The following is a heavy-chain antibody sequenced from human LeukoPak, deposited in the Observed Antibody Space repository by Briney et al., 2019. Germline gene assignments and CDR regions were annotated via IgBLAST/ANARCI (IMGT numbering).Heavy chain of an antibody. CDR1: GYRFTSYW. CDR2: IYPGDSDT. J-gene: IGHJ1*01. Sequence: GESLKISCKGSGYRFTSYWIGWVRQMPGKGLEWMGIIYPGDSDTRYSPSFQGQVTISADKSISTAYLQWSSLKALDTAMYYCARVPGDYMTDPQHWGQGTLVTVSS. CDR3: ARVPGDYMTDPQH. V-gene: IGHV5-51*01. D-gene: IGHD4-17*01.